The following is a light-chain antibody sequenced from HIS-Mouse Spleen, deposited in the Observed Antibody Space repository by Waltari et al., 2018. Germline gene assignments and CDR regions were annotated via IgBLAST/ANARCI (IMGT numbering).Light chain of an antibody. V-gene: IGLV3-21*03. CDR2: DES. J-gene: IGLJ1*01. CDR1: NIGSKS. CDR3: QVWDSSSDHYV. Sequence: SYVLTQPPSVSVAPGKTARIPCGGNNIGSKSVHWYQQKPGQAPVLVVYDESVRPSGIPGRFSGANSGNTATLTISRVEAGDEADYYCQVWDSSSDHYVFGTGTKVTVL.